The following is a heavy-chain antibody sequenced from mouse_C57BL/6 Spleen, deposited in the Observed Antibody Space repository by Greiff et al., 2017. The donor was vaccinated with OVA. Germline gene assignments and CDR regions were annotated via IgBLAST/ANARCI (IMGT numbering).Heavy chain of an antibody. J-gene: IGHJ3*01. D-gene: IGHD1-1*01. V-gene: IGHV1-50*01. CDR2: IDPSDSYT. Sequence: QVQLQQPGAELVKPGASVKLSCKASGYTFTSYWMQWVKQRPGQGLEWIGEIDPSDSYTNYNQKFKGKATLTVDTSSSTAYMQLSSLTSEDSAVYYCASYGSSQFAYWGQGTLVTVSA. CDR1: GYTFTSYW. CDR3: ASYGSSQFAY.